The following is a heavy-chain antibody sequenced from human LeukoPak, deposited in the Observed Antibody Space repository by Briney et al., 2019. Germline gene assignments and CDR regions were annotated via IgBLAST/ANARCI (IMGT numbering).Heavy chain of an antibody. CDR1: GFTFSSYS. Sequence: GGTLRLSCAASGFTFSSYSMNWVRQAPGKGLEWVSSISSSSSYIYYADSVKGRFTISRDNAKNLLYLQMNSLRAEDTAVYYCARNYYDSSGYDYWGQGTLVTVSS. D-gene: IGHD3-22*01. V-gene: IGHV3-21*01. CDR2: ISSSSSYI. CDR3: ARNYYDSSGYDY. J-gene: IGHJ4*02.